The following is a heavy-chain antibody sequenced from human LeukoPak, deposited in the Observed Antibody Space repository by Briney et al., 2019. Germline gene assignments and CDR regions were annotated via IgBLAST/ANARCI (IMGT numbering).Heavy chain of an antibody. V-gene: IGHV4-38-2*01. CDR2: IYHSGST. CDR3: ARDPHSSSPMDV. Sequence: SETLSLTCAVSGYSIRGGYYWGWIRQPPGKGLEWIGSIYHSGSTYYNPSLKSRVTISVDTSKNQFSLKLSSVTAADTAVYYCARDPHSSSPMDVWGKGTTVTVSS. J-gene: IGHJ6*04. D-gene: IGHD6-6*01. CDR1: GYSIRGGYY.